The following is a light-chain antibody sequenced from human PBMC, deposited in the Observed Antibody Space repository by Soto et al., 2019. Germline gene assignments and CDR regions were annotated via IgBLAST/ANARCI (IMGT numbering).Light chain of an antibody. CDR2: SAS. V-gene: IGKV1-39*01. J-gene: IGKJ4*01. CDR3: QQSLTLS. CDR1: QTINNY. Sequence: SGSLGDRITITCRASQTINNYLNWYQQRPGMAPRLLIFSASSLQSGVPSRFSGSRSATDFTLTISGLQPDDFATYYCQQSLTLSFGGGTKVEIK.